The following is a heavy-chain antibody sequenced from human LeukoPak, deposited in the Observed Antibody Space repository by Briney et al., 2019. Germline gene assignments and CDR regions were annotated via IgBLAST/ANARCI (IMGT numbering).Heavy chain of an antibody. CDR3: ASLTHYNSRSFAFDI. CDR2: INPDGTST. J-gene: IGHJ3*02. D-gene: IGHD3-22*01. CDR1: GFIFSRYW. Sequence: GGSLRLSCAASGFIFSRYWMYWVRHAPGKGLVWVSHINPDGTSTNYGDFVKGRFTISRDNAKNTLYLQMNSLRAEGTALYFCASLTHYNSRSFAFDIWGPGTMVTVSS. V-gene: IGHV3-74*01.